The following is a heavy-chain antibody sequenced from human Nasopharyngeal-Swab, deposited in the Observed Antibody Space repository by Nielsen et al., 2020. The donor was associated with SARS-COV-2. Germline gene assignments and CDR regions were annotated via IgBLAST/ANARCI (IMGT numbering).Heavy chain of an antibody. CDR3: ARAYYGSGGGWFDP. V-gene: IGHV4-39*07. J-gene: IGHJ5*02. CDR1: GGSISSSSYY. CDR2: IYYTRST. Sequence: SDTLSLTFTVSGGSISSSSYYWGSIRQPPGKGLEWIGSIYYTRSTYYNPSLKSRVTISVDTSKNQFSLKLSSVTAADTAVYYCARAYYGSGGGWFDPWGQGTLVTVSS. D-gene: IGHD3-10*01.